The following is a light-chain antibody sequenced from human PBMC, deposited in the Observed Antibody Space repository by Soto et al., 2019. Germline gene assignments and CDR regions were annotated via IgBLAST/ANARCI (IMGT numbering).Light chain of an antibody. CDR3: QQYSVWPPVLT. CDR2: GAS. J-gene: IGKJ4*01. Sequence: ILMTQSPATLCVSPGERATLSCRAIQSVSSDLAWYQQKPGQAPRLLIYGASTRATDIPARFSGNGSGTEFTLSISSLQSEDFAVYSCQQYSVWPPVLTFGGGTKVDIK. CDR1: QSVSSD. V-gene: IGKV3-15*01.